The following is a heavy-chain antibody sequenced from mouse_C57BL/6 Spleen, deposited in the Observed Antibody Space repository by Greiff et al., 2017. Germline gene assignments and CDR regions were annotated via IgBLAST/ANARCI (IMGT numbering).Heavy chain of an antibody. Sequence: EVQRVESEGGLVQPGSSMTLSCTASGFTFRDYYMAWVRQVPEKGLEWVANINYDGSSTYYLDFLKSRFIISRDNAKIILYLQMGSLKSEDTATYYCARGVSGPYFDYWGQGTTLTVSS. CDR1: GFTFRDYY. V-gene: IGHV5-16*01. D-gene: IGHD1-3*01. J-gene: IGHJ2*01. CDR3: ARGVSGPYFDY. CDR2: INYDGSST.